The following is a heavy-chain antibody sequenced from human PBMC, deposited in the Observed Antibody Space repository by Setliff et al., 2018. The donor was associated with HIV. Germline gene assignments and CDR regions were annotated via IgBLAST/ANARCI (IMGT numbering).Heavy chain of an antibody. J-gene: IGHJ6*03. CDR3: ARHGAFYYYYYMDV. CDR1: GGSFSGYY. CDR2: LHPSGNT. Sequence: PSETLSLTCAVYGGSFSGYYWGWIRQPPGKGLEWIGSLHPSGNTYYNPSLKSRVTISVDTSKNQFSLNLSSVTAADTAVYYCARHGAFYYYYYMDVWGKGTTVTVSS. V-gene: IGHV4-34*01.